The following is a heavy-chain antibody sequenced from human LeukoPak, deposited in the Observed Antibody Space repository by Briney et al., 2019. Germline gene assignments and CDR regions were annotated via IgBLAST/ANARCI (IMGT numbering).Heavy chain of an antibody. V-gene: IGHV3-23*01. Sequence: SGVSLTLLCAASGFTFSSYSMSGVRQAPGKGLEGVSFINRRGGRTYYAGSVQGHLTLSRYHSNNTLSLQMNSLRADDTVLLYCAKEPRHCGADCFSLLDYWGQGTLVTVCS. D-gene: IGHD2-21*02. CDR3: AKEPRHCGADCFSLLDY. J-gene: IGHJ4*02. CDR1: GFTFSSYS. CDR2: INRRGGRT.